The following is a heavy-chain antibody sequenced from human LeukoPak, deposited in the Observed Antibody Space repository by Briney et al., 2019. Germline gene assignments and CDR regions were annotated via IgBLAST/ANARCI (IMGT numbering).Heavy chain of an antibody. J-gene: IGHJ4*02. CDR2: INHSGST. Sequence: SETLSLTCAVYGGSFSGYYWSWIRQPPGKGLEWIGEINHSGSTNYNPSLKSRVTISVDTPKNQFSLKLSSVTAADTAVYYCARDYDSSGYYGYWGQGTLVTVSS. CDR3: ARDYDSSGYYGY. D-gene: IGHD3-22*01. CDR1: GGSFSGYY. V-gene: IGHV4-34*01.